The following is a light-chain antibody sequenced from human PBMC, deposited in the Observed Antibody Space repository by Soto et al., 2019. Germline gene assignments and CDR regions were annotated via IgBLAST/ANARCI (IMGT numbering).Light chain of an antibody. CDR3: QQSNSAART. Sequence: RTSQSVSSNLAWYQQKPGQAPSLLIYGAFTSATGIPARFSVTGSGTEYTLTLRTRQSDEFALHNCQQSNSAARTLAQGTKVDIK. V-gene: IGKV3-15*01. CDR1: QSVSSN. CDR2: GAF. J-gene: IGKJ1*01.